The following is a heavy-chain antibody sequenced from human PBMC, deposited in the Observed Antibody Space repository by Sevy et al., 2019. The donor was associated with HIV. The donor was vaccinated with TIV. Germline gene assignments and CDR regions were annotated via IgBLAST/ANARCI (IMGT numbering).Heavy chain of an antibody. V-gene: IGHV4-59*01. CDR3: ARVGFNWNDVDY. CDR1: GGSMNLYY. Sequence: SETLSLTCSVSGGSMNLYYWSWIRQPPGKGLEWIGFIYYSGRTNYNPSLKSRVTISVDTSENQFSLKLSSVTAADTAVYYCARVGFNWNDVDYWGQGTVVTVSS. J-gene: IGHJ4*02. D-gene: IGHD1-20*01. CDR2: IYYSGRT.